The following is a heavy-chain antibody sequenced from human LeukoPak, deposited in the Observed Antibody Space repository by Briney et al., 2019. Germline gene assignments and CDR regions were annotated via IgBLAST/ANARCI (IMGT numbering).Heavy chain of an antibody. J-gene: IGHJ5*02. CDR2: ISGSGGST. V-gene: IGHV3-23*01. D-gene: IGHD2-21*01. CDR3: AKSKGRVRSSIGWFDP. CDR1: GFTFSSYS. Sequence: GGSLRLSCAASGFTFSSYSMTWVRQAPGKGLGWVSAISGSGGSTYYADSVKGRFTISRDNSKNTLYLQMNSLRAEDTAVYYCAKSKGRVRSSIGWFDPWGQGTLVTVSS.